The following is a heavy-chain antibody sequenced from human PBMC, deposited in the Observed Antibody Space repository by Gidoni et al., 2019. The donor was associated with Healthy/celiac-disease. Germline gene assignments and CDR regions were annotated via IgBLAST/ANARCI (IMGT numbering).Heavy chain of an antibody. CDR1: GFTFSRYA. Sequence: EVQLLESGGGLVQPGGSLRLSCAASGFTFSRYAMSWVRQAPGKGLEWVSAISGSGGSTYYADSVKGRFTISRDNSNNTLYLQMNSLRAEDTAVYYCAKDSQSTIYYYYGMDVWGQGTTVTVSS. D-gene: IGHD3-3*01. J-gene: IGHJ6*02. V-gene: IGHV3-23*01. CDR3: AKDSQSTIYYYYGMDV. CDR2: ISGSGGST.